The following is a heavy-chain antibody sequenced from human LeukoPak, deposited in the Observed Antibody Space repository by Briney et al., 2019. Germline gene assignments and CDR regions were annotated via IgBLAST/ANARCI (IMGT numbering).Heavy chain of an antibody. CDR2: INHSGSI. Sequence: SETLSLTCAVYGGSFSGYYWSWIREPPGKGLECIGEINHSGSINYNPSLKSRVTLSVDTSKNQFSLKLSSVTSADTAVYYGARGPPSSGYYYQTSLYYYYYYGMDVWGQGTTVTVSS. D-gene: IGHD3-22*01. CDR1: GGSFSGYY. CDR3: ARGPPSSGYYYQTSLYYYYYYGMDV. V-gene: IGHV4-34*01. J-gene: IGHJ6*02.